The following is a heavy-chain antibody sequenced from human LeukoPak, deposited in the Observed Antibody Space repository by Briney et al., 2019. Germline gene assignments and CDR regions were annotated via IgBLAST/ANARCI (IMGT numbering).Heavy chain of an antibody. V-gene: IGHV3-23*01. D-gene: IGHD3-10*01. CDR2: LSGSGITT. Sequence: PGGSLRLSCAASGFTFSNSAMSWVRQAPGKGLEWVSTLSGSGITTYYADSVKGRFTISRDNSKNTLYLQVNSLRAEDTAVYYCARGAGERYFDYWGQGTLVTVSS. CDR3: ARGAGERYFDY. J-gene: IGHJ4*02. CDR1: GFTFSNSA.